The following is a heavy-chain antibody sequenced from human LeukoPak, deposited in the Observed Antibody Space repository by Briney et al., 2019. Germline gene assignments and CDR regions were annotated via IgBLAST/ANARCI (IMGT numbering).Heavy chain of an antibody. J-gene: IGHJ4*02. CDR1: VYTFTSYA. V-gene: IGHV1-3*01. Sequence: ASVKVSCKASVYTFTSYAMHWVRQAPGQRLEWMGWINAGNGNTKYSQKFQGRVTITRDTSASTAYMELSSLRSEDTAVYYCARGDNWGVEDYWGQGTLVTVSS. D-gene: IGHD3-16*01. CDR2: INAGNGNT. CDR3: ARGDNWGVEDY.